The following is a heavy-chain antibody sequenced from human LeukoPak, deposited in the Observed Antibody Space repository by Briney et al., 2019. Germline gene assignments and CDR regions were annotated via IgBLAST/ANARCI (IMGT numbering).Heavy chain of an antibody. CDR2: IYRSGIT. CDR1: GASISSYNC. D-gene: IGHD4-17*01. J-gene: IGHJ4*02. Sequence: SGTLSLTCAVSGASISSYNCWGWVRPSPWKVLEWIGEIYRSGITNYNPSLKSRVTISVDKSKNQFSLKLNSVTAADTAMYYCARGASTVTGYFDYWGQGTLVTVSS. CDR3: ARGASTVTGYFDY. V-gene: IGHV4-4*02.